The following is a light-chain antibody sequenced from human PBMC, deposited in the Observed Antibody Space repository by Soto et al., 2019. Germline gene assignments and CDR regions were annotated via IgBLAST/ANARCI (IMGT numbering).Light chain of an antibody. Sequence: DIQMTQSPSSVSASVGDRVTITCRASRDITTWLAWYQQKPGKAPKLLIYGASDLQSGVPSRFSGRGSGTDFPLTISSLQPEDFGTYYCQQANSFPFIFAQGTKVDIK. J-gene: IGKJ2*01. V-gene: IGKV1D-12*01. CDR1: RDITTW. CDR3: QQANSFPFI. CDR2: GAS.